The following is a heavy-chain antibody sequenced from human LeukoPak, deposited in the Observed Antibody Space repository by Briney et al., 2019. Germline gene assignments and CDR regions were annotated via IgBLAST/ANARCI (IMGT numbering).Heavy chain of an antibody. CDR1: GFTFSNAW. CDR2: IKSKTDGGTT. V-gene: IGHV3-15*01. Sequence: GGSLRLSCAASGFTFSNAWMSWVRQAPGKGLEWVGRIKSKTDGGTTDYAAPVKGRFTIPRDDSKNTLYLQMNSLKTEDTAVYYCTTVTVAMDSEYFQHWGQGTLVTVSS. D-gene: IGHD4-17*01. CDR3: TTVTVAMDSEYFQH. J-gene: IGHJ1*01.